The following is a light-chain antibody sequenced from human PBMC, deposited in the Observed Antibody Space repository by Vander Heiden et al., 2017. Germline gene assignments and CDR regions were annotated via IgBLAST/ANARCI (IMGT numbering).Light chain of an antibody. J-gene: IGLJ2*01. Sequence: SSALTQPPSVSVSPGQTTKITCSGAVLARQNAYWYQQKPGQAPLVLIHSDTKRPSGIPERLSGSISGTIVTLTISDVQAEDEADYYCQSADSSGTYSVVFGGGTQLTVL. V-gene: IGLV3-25*03. CDR2: SDT. CDR3: QSADSSGTYSVV. CDR1: VLARQN.